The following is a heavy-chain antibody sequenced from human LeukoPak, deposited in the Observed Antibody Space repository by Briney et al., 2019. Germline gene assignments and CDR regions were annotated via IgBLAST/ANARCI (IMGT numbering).Heavy chain of an antibody. J-gene: IGHJ5*02. D-gene: IGHD6-13*01. CDR2: INRSGST. V-gene: IGHV4-34*01. CDR1: GGSFSGYY. Sequence: SETLSLTCAVYGGSFSGYYWSWIRQPPGKGLEWIGEINRSGSTNYNPSLKSRVTISVDTSKNQFSLKLSFVTAADTAVYYCARGPYRSSWYVPHGGYNWFDPWGQGTLVTVSS. CDR3: ARGPYRSSWYVPHGGYNWFDP.